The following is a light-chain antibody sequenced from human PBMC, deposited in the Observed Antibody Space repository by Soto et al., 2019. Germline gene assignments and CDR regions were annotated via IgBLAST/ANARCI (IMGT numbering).Light chain of an antibody. CDR3: SSYTSSSTLV. Sequence: QSALTQPASVSGSPGQSITISCTGTSSDVGGYNYVSWYQQHPVKAPKLMIYDVSNRPSGVSNRFSGSKSGNTASLTISGLQDDDEADYYGSSYTSSSTLVFGTGTKLTVL. CDR2: DVS. CDR1: SSDVGGYNY. V-gene: IGLV2-14*01. J-gene: IGLJ1*01.